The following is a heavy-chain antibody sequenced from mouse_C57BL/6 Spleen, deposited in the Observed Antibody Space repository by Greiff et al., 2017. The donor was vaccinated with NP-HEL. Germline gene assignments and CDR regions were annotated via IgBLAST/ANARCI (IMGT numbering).Heavy chain of an antibody. Sequence: VQLQQSGAELVRPGASVKLSCKASGYTFTDYYINWVKQRPGQGLEWIARIYPGSGNTYYNEKFKGKATLTAEKSSSTAYMQLSSLTSEDSAVYFCARGDGNYEGYFDYWGQSTTLTVSS. J-gene: IGHJ2*01. V-gene: IGHV1-76*01. CDR2: IYPGSGNT. CDR3: ARGDGNYEGYFDY. D-gene: IGHD2-1*01. CDR1: GYTFTDYY.